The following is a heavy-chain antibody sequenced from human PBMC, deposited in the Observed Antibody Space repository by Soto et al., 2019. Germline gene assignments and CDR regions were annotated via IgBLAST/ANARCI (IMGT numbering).Heavy chain of an antibody. Sequence: SETLSLTCTVSGAPITINYWSWIRQAPGKGLEWIGYIYYSGSTTYNPSLKSRVTMSADTSKDQFSLKLNSVTAADTAVYYCARDDGGPYAHCGPRILVTGS. CDR2: IYYSGST. V-gene: IGHV4-59*01. CDR1: GAPITINY. J-gene: IGHJ1*01. D-gene: IGHD2-15*01. CDR3: ARDDGGPYAH.